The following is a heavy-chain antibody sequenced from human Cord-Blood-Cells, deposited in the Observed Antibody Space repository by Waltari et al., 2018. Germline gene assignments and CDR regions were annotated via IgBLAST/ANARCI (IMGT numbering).Heavy chain of an antibody. D-gene: IGHD7-27*01. CDR3: ARRSGDAFDI. Sequence: QVQLVESGGGVVQPGRSLRLSCAASGFTFSSYGMTWVRQAPGKGLEWVAVIWYDGSNKYYADSVKGRFTISRDNSKNTLYLQMNSLRVEDTAVYYCARRSGDAFDIWGQGTMVTVSS. V-gene: IGHV3-33*01. CDR2: IWYDGSNK. J-gene: IGHJ3*02. CDR1: GFTFSSYG.